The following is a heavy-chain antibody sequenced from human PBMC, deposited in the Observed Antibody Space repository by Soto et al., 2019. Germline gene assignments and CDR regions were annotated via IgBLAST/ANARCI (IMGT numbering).Heavy chain of an antibody. CDR3: ARHRGPTTSENWFDP. Sequence: QVHLVQSGVEVKTPGASVKVSCQASGYTFFTYDISWVRQAPGQGLEWMGWISTYSGDTKYAQKFQGRVTMTTDTSTTTAYLGLRRLRSADTAVYYCARHRGPTTSENWFDPWGQGTLVTVSS. J-gene: IGHJ5*02. CDR1: GYTFFTYD. V-gene: IGHV1-18*01. CDR2: ISTYSGDT. D-gene: IGHD5-12*01.